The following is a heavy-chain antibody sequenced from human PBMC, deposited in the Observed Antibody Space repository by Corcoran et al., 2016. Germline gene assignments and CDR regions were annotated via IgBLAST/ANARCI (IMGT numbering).Heavy chain of an antibody. CDR3: AKGLKYVGGSGHFDY. Sequence: QVQLVESGGGVVQPGRSLRLSCAASGFSFSSYGMHWVRQAPGKGLEWVAFISYDGSTKYYADSVKGRLTISRDNSKNTLFLQMNSLRAEETAVYYCAKGLKYVGGSGHFDYWGQGTLVAVSS. CDR1: GFSFSSYG. D-gene: IGHD2-15*01. V-gene: IGHV3-30*18. CDR2: ISYDGSTK. J-gene: IGHJ4*02.